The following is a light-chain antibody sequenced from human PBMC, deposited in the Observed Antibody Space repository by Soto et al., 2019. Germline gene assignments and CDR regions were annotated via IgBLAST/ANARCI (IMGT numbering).Light chain of an antibody. CDR3: HQYRSSPRWT. V-gene: IGKV3-20*01. CDR2: GAS. Sequence: EIVLTQSPGTLSLSPGERATLSCRASQSVSSSYLACYQQKPVRAPRLLIYGASSRATVLPDRFSGSGSGTDFALTISRREPEDLAVYYCHQYRSSPRWTFGHGTKVDIQ. J-gene: IGKJ1*01. CDR1: QSVSSSY.